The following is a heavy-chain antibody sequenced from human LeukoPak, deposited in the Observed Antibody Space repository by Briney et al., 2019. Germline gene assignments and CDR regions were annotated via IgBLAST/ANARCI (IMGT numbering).Heavy chain of an antibody. D-gene: IGHD2-2*01. CDR3: ARVHCGSTNCYRHFGY. CDR1: GFTFSSHW. V-gene: IGHV3-7*04. CDR2: VEQEGSEK. J-gene: IGHJ4*02. Sequence: GGSLTLSCAASGFTFSSHWMSWVRQAPGKGREWVANVEQEGSEKYYVDSVKGRFTISRDNAKNSLYLQMNSLRAEDTAVYYCARVHCGSTNCYRHFGYWGRGTLVTVSS.